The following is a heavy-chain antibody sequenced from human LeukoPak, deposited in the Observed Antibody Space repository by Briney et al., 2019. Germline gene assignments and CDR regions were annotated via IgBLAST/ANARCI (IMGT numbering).Heavy chain of an antibody. Sequence: GGSLRLSCAASGFAFSSSGMHWVRQAPGKGLEWVAVISYDGSNKYYADSVKGRFTFSRDNSKNTLYLQMNSLRAEDTAVYYCAKEYCSNSVCHSLDYWGQGTLVTVSS. CDR3: AKEYCSNSVCHSLDY. D-gene: IGHD2-8*01. V-gene: IGHV3-30*18. CDR2: ISYDGSNK. CDR1: GFAFSSSG. J-gene: IGHJ4*02.